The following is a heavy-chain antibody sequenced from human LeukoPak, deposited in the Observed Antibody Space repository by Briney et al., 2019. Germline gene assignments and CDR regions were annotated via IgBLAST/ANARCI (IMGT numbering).Heavy chain of an antibody. CDR3: AKEVTNYGYRGVDY. CDR1: GFAFKDYA. CDR2: IGGRGDAT. D-gene: IGHD4-17*01. J-gene: IGHJ4*02. V-gene: IGHV3-23*01. Sequence: GGSLRLSCGASGFAFKDYAMTWVRQAPGKGLEWVSGIGGRGDATYYADSVKGRFTISRDNSKNTLYLQLNSLRADDTAMYYCAKEVTNYGYRGVDYWGQGTQVTASS.